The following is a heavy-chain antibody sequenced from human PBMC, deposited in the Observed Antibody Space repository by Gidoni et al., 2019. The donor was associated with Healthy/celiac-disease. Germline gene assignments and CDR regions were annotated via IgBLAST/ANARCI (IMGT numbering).Heavy chain of an antibody. CDR1: GVSMSDDY. D-gene: IGHD6-19*01. CDR2: VYYSGNT. J-gene: IGHJ4*02. CDR3: AKGTGWSKY. V-gene: IGHV4-59*01. Sequence: QVQLQESGPGLVKPSETLSLTCTVSGVSMSDDYWTWIRQPPGKGLEWIGYVYYSGNTNYNPSLKSRVTISVDTSKYQFSLKLTSVTAADAAVYYCAKGTGWSKYWGQGTLVTVSS.